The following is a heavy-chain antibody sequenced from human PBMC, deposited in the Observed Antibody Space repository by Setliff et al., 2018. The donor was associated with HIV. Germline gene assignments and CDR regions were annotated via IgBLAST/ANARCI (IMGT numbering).Heavy chain of an antibody. Sequence: SVKVSCKASGGTFSSHAISWVRQAPGQGLEWMGGIIPILGIANYAQKFQGRVTITADKSTSTAYMELSSLRSEDTAVYYCASDRRHSSSPGSFDPWGQGTLVTVSS. J-gene: IGHJ5*02. D-gene: IGHD6-6*01. CDR1: GGTFSSHA. CDR2: IIPILGIA. V-gene: IGHV1-69*10. CDR3: ASDRRHSSSPGSFDP.